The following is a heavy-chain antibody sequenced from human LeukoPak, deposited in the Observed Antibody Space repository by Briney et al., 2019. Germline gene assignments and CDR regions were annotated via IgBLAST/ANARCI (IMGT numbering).Heavy chain of an antibody. Sequence: GGSLRLSCAASGFTFDDYTMHWVRQAPGKGLEWVSLISWDGGSTYYADSVKGRFTISRDNSKNSLYLQMNSLRTEDTALYYCAKDSSNWFDPWGQGTLVTVSS. CDR3: AKDSSNWFDP. CDR2: ISWDGGST. J-gene: IGHJ5*02. V-gene: IGHV3-43*01. CDR1: GFTFDDYT.